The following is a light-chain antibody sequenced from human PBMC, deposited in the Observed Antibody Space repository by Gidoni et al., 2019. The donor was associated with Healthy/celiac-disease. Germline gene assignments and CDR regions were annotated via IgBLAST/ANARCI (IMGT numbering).Light chain of an antibody. CDR1: QSVSSN. CDR2: GAS. V-gene: IGKV3-15*01. Sequence: EIVMTQSPATLSVSPGERATLSCRASQSVSSNLAWYQQKPGQAPRLLIYGASTRATGIPARFRGSGSGIEFTLTISSLQSEDFAVYYCQQYNNWPYTFGQGTKLEIK. CDR3: QQYNNWPYT. J-gene: IGKJ2*01.